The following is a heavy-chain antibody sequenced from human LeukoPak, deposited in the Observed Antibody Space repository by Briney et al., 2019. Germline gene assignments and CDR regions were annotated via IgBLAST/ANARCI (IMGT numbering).Heavy chain of an antibody. Sequence: SGGSLRLSCAASGLPFSGYALSGVGQPPGKGRRGASPISGSGGSTYYADSVKGRFTISRDNSKNTLYLQMNSLRAEDTAVYYCAKSDYYDSSGHPSSFEYWGQGTLVTVSS. J-gene: IGHJ4*02. CDR2: ISGSGGST. CDR3: AKSDYYDSSGHPSSFEY. CDR1: GLPFSGYA. D-gene: IGHD3-22*01. V-gene: IGHV3-23*01.